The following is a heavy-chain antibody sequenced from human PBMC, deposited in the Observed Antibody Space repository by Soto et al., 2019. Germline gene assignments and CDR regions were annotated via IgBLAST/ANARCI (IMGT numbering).Heavy chain of an antibody. CDR1: GFTFSDYY. V-gene: IGHV3-11*01. D-gene: IGHD1-1*01. CDR2: ISSDGNTI. Sequence: GGSLRLSCTASGFTFSDYYMNWIRQAPGEGLEWVSYISSDGNTIYYADSVKGRVTISRDNAKSSLFLQMNSLRPDDTAVYYCASRRDPTTFYGMDVWGQGTTVTVSS. J-gene: IGHJ6*02. CDR3: ASRRDPTTFYGMDV.